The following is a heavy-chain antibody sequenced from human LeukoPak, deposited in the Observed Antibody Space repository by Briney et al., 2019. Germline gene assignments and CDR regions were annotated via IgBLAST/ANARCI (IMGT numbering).Heavy chain of an antibody. Sequence: PGGSLRLSCAASGFSFSNSWMSWVRQAPGKGLEWVANIKQDGSERYYVDSVKGRFTISRDNTKNSLYLQMDSLRAEGTAVYYCVRISTAVAGADYWGQGTLVTVSS. CDR3: VRISTAVAGADY. CDR2: IKQDGSER. D-gene: IGHD6-19*01. CDR1: GFSFSNSW. J-gene: IGHJ4*02. V-gene: IGHV3-7*01.